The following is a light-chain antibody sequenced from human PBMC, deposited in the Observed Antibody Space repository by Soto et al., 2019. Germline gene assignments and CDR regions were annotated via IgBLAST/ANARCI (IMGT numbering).Light chain of an antibody. V-gene: IGLV2-14*01. Sequence: QSVLTQPASVSGSPGQSITISCTGTSSDVGGYNYVSWYQQHPVKAPKLMIYDVSNRLSGFSNRFSGSKSGNTASLTISGLQAEDEADYYCSSYTSSSTPVFGTGTKVTVL. CDR3: SSYTSSSTPV. J-gene: IGLJ1*01. CDR2: DVS. CDR1: SSDVGGYNY.